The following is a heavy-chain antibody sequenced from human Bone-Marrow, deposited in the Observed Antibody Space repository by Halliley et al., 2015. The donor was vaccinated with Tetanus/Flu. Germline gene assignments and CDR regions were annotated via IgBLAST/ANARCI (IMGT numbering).Heavy chain of an antibody. Sequence: TLSLTCTVSGGSINSGGFYWTWIRQHPGKGLEWIGYIFYTGHTYYIPSLRSRLTISLDTSENQFSLNLRSVTAADTAVYYCAGGGLQAFDSWGQGTLVTVSS. V-gene: IGHV4-31*03. CDR2: IFYTGHT. J-gene: IGHJ4*02. CDR3: AGGGLQAFDS. D-gene: IGHD3-10*01. CDR1: GGSINSGGFY.